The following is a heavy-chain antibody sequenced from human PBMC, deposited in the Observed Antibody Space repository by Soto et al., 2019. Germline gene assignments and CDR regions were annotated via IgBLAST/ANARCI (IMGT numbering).Heavy chain of an antibody. D-gene: IGHD6-13*01. J-gene: IGHJ3*02. CDR2: ISSSSSTI. V-gene: IGHV3-48*01. Sequence: EVQLVESGGGLVQPGGSLRLSCAASGFTFSSYSMNWVRQAPGKGLEWVSYISSSSSTIYYADSVKGRFTISRDNAKNSLYLQMNSLRAEDTAVYYCARDSGEQQLVYGAFDIWGQGTMVTVSS. CDR1: GFTFSSYS. CDR3: ARDSGEQQLVYGAFDI.